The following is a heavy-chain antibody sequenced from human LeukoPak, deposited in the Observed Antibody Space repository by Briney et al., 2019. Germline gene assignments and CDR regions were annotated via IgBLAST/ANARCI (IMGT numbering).Heavy chain of an antibody. J-gene: IGHJ3*02. D-gene: IGHD2-2*02. CDR2: IYHSGST. V-gene: IGHV4-30-2*01. CDR3: ARYCSSTSCYKTSAAFDI. CDR1: GGSISSGGYS. Sequence: SETLSLTCAVSGGSISSGGYSWSWIRQPPGKGLEWIGYIYHSGSTYYNPSLKSRVTISVDRSKNQFSLKLSSVTAADTAVYYCARYCSSTSCYKTSAAFDIWGQETMVTVSS.